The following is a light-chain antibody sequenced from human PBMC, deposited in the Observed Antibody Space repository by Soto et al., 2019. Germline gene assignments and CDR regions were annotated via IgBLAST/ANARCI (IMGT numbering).Light chain of an antibody. CDR3: QQRSNWPLT. CDR2: DAS. J-gene: IGKJ4*01. V-gene: IGKV3-11*01. CDR1: QSITSH. Sequence: EIVLTQSPATLSLSPGERATLSCRASQSITSHLAWYQQQPGQAPRLLMYDASNRATGIPARFSGSGSGIDFTLTISSLEPEDFAIYYCQQRSNWPLTFGGGTKVEIK.